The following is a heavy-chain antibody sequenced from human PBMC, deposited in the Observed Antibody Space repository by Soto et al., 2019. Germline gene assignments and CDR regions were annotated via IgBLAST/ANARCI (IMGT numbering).Heavy chain of an antibody. Sequence: EVQLVESGGGLVRPGGSLRLSCAASGFTFSYYWMHWVRQAPGKGLVWVSRIHSDGSSTTYADFVKGRFIISRDNARNTVDLQMNGVRVEVTGVYYCARGDRGAFDLWGRGTVVTVSS. D-gene: IGHD1-26*01. CDR1: GFTFSYYW. J-gene: IGHJ3*01. CDR3: ARGDRGAFDL. V-gene: IGHV3-74*01. CDR2: IHSDGSST.